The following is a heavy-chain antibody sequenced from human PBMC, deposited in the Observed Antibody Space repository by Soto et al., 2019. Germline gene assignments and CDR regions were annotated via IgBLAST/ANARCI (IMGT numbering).Heavy chain of an antibody. CDR3: ARRRYRAY. Sequence: QVHLVQSGAEVKKPGASVKVSCKASGYTFTSYGITWVRQAPGQGLEWMGWISAHNGNTDYAQKLQGRVIVTRDTSTGTGYMELTTLSSDDTAVYYCARRRYRAYWGQGALVTVSS. CDR1: GYTFTSYG. J-gene: IGHJ4*02. D-gene: IGHD1-1*01. CDR2: ISAHNGNT. V-gene: IGHV1-18*01.